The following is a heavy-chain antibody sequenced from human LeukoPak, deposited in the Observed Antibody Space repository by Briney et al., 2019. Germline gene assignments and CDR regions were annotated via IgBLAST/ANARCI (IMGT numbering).Heavy chain of an antibody. D-gene: IGHD6-19*01. V-gene: IGHV4-34*01. CDR1: GGSFSGYY. CDR3: ARGPNLGWPDADSFQH. Sequence: SETLSLTCAVYGGSFSGYYWSWIRQPPGEGLEWIGEINHSGGTNDNPSLKSRVTISVDTSKNQSSLKLSSVTAAATAVSYCARGPNLGWPDADSFQHWGQGTLVTVSS. CDR2: INHSGGT. J-gene: IGHJ1*01.